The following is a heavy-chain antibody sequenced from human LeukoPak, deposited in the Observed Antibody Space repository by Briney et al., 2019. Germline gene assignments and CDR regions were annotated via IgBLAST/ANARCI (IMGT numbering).Heavy chain of an antibody. J-gene: IGHJ4*02. V-gene: IGHV3-53*01. D-gene: IGHD6-13*01. Sequence: GGSLRLSCAASGFDVSSKFMTWVRQAPGKGLEWVSVIYSGGLTFYADPVQGRFTISRDNSKNTVYLHMNDLKADDTAVYYCAKDEAAAGGGLDHWGQGTLVIVSS. CDR2: IYSGGLT. CDR1: GFDVSSKF. CDR3: AKDEAAAGGGLDH.